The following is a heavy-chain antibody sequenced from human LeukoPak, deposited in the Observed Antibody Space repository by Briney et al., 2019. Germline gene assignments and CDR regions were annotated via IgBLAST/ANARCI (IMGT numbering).Heavy chain of an antibody. CDR1: GFTLSDYY. Sequence: PGGSLRLSCVASGFTLSDYYMNWVRQAPGKGLEWVSFISSRSTTYTTYEDSVRGRFTCSTDNAKNSPYLQMNSLRDEDTAVYNCARHIVLVTAIDGFDIWGQGTMVTVSS. D-gene: IGHD2-21*02. V-gene: IGHV3-11*06. CDR3: ARHIVLVTAIDGFDI. J-gene: IGHJ3*02. CDR2: ISSRSTTYT.